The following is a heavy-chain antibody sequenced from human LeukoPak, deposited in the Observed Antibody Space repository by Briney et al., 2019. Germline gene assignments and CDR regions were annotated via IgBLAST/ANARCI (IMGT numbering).Heavy chain of an antibody. V-gene: IGHV4-4*07. CDR1: GGSISSYY. D-gene: IGHD3-10*01. CDR3: ARGAYYYGSGSYYTN. Sequence: SSETLSLTCTVSGGSISSYYWSWIRQPAGKGLEWIGRIYTSGSTNYNPSLKSRVTISVDTSKNQFSLKLSSVTAADTAVYYCARGAYYYGSGSYYTNWGQGTLVTVSS. J-gene: IGHJ4*02. CDR2: IYTSGST.